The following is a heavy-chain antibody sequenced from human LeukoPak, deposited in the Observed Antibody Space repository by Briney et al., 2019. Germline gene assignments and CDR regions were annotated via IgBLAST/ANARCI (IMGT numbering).Heavy chain of an antibody. D-gene: IGHD4-17*01. V-gene: IGHV1-69*01. CDR1: GGTFSSYA. CDR3: ARDTTVTPFYYGMDV. CDR2: IIPIFGTA. J-gene: IGHJ6*02. Sequence: ASVKVSCKASGGTFSSYAISWVRQAPGQGLEWMGGIIPIFGTANYAQKFQGRVTITADESTSTAYMEPSSLRSEDTAVHYCARDTTVTPFYYGMDVWGQGTTVTVSS.